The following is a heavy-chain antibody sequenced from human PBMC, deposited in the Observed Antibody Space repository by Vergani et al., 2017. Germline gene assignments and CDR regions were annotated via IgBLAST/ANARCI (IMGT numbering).Heavy chain of an antibody. CDR1: GFTFSSYA. V-gene: IGHV3-30*01. J-gene: IGHJ4*02. D-gene: IGHD4-17*01. CDR3: ARGQMTTVTTGFDY. CDR2: ISYDGSNK. Sequence: QVQLVESGGGVVRPGRSLRLSCAASGFTFSSYAMHWVRQAPGKGLEWVAVISYDGSNKYYADSGKGRFTISRDNSKNTLYLQMNSLRAEDTAVYYCARGQMTTVTTGFDYWGQGTLVTVSS.